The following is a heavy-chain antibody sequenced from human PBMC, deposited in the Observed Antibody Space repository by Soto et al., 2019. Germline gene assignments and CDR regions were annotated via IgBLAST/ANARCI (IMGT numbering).Heavy chain of an antibody. CDR2: FWKDGNTK. CDR1: GFSLSSSV. V-gene: IGHV3-33*06. CDR3: AKGKRPPPPYSAYEPFDS. Sequence: QVQLVESGGGVVQPGRSLRLSCAASGFSLSSSVMHWVRQAPGKGLEWVAVFWKDGNTKYYADSVKGRFVISRDNSKNTLYLELNSLGPEDTALYYCAKGKRPPPPYSAYEPFDSWGQGTLVSVSS. J-gene: IGHJ4*02. D-gene: IGHD5-12*01.